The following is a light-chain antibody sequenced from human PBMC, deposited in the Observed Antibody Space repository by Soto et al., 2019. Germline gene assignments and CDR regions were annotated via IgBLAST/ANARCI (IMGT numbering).Light chain of an antibody. Sequence: DIQMTQSPSTLSASVGDRVTITCRASQSISSWLAWYQQKPGEATNLLIYRASILASGVPSRFSGSGSGTEFTLTISSLQPDDFAAYYCQRYNWYPYSFGQGTKLEIK. CDR1: QSISSW. J-gene: IGKJ2*03. V-gene: IGKV1-5*03. CDR3: QRYNWYPYS. CDR2: RAS.